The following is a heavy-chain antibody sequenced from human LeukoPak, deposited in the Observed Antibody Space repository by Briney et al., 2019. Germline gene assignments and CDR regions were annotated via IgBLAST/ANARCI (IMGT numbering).Heavy chain of an antibody. CDR3: ARETTVPGRFLDL. CDR1: GGSISSYY. CDR2: IYTSGST. V-gene: IGHV4-4*07. J-gene: IGHJ2*01. Sequence: SETLSLTCTVSGGSISSYYWSWIRQPAGKGLEWIGRIYTSGSTNYNPPLKSRVTMSVDTSKNQFSLKLNSVTAADTAVYYCARETTVPGRFLDLWGRGTLVTVSS. D-gene: IGHD4-11*01.